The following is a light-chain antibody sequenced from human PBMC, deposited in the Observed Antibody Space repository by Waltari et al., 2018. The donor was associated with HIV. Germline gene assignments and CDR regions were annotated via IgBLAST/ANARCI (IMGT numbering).Light chain of an antibody. CDR2: DDS. J-gene: IGLJ2*01. CDR1: TVGSKA. Sequence: SSVLTQPPSVSVAPGQTVSMTCEGNTVGSKAVHWYQQKPGQAPALVVYDDSDRPSGIPERFSGSKSGNTATLSISRVEVGDGADYYCQVWDIISAYVIFGGGTKLTVL. CDR3: QVWDIISAYVI. V-gene: IGLV3-21*02.